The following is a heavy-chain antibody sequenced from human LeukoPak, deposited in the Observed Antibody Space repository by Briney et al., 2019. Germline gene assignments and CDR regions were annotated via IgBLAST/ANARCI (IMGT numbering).Heavy chain of an antibody. Sequence: GGSLRLSCAASGFTFSGFAMSWIRQAPGKGLEWVSSISRSGESTFYADSVRGRFTISRDNSKNTLFLQMNSLRAEDTAVYYCAKVGLTVTTILDYFDYWGQGTLVTVSS. D-gene: IGHD4-11*01. V-gene: IGHV3-23*01. CDR2: ISRSGEST. J-gene: IGHJ4*02. CDR3: AKVGLTVTTILDYFDY. CDR1: GFTFSGFA.